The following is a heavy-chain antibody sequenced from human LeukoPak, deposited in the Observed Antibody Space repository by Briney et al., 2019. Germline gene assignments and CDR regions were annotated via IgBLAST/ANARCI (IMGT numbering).Heavy chain of an antibody. J-gene: IGHJ4*02. CDR1: GYTFTSYD. V-gene: IGHV1-8*01. CDR2: MNPNSGNT. CDR3: ARGIAAHYFDY. Sequence: GASVKVSCKASGYTFTSYDIDWVRQATGQGLEWMGWMNPNSGNTGYAQKFQGKVTMTRNTSISTAYMELSSLRSEDTAVYYCARGIAAHYFDYWGQGTLVTVSS. D-gene: IGHD6-6*01.